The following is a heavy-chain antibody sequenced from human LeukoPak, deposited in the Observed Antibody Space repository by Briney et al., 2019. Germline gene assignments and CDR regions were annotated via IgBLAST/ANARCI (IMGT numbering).Heavy chain of an antibody. CDR1: GYSFTTYW. J-gene: IGHJ4*02. CDR3: VRLHRSHDYGAY. D-gene: IGHD2-15*01. CDR2: IYPGDSAT. Sequence: GESLKFSCKGSGYSFTTYWIGWVRQMPGRGLEWMGIIYPGDSATRYSPSFQGQVTISADKSISTAYLQWSSLKASDTAMYYCVRLHRSHDYGAYWGQGTLVTVSS. V-gene: IGHV5-51*01.